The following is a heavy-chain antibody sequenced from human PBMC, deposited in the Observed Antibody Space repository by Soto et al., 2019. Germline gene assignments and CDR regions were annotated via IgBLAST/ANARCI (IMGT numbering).Heavy chain of an antibody. V-gene: IGHV3-30*18. CDR1: GFILDDYA. CDR2: VSSDGKTK. D-gene: IGHD6-19*01. Sequence: GGSLRLSCAASGFILDDYAMHWVRQAPGKGLEWVGVVSSDGKTKYYADSVKGRFTISRDNSKNTLYLQMDSLRPEDTAVYYCAKEVAVAGDLDYWGHGTLVTAPQ. CDR3: AKEVAVAGDLDY. J-gene: IGHJ4*01.